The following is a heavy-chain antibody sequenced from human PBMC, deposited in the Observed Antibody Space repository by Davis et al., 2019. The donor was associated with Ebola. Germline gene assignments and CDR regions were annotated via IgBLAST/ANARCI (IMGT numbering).Heavy chain of an antibody. Sequence: MPSETLSLTCTVSGGSVSSDGYYWSWIRQPPGKGLEWIGYIHYSGSTNYNPSLKSRVTISVDTSKNQFSLKLSSVTAADTAVYYCAFNGMDVWGKGTTVTVSS. CDR1: GGSVSSDGYY. V-gene: IGHV4-61*08. J-gene: IGHJ6*04. CDR3: AFNGMDV. CDR2: IHYSGST.